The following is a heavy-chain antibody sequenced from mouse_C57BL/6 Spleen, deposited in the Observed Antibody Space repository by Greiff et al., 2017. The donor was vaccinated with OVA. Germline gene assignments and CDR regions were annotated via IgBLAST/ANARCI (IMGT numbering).Heavy chain of an antibody. D-gene: IGHD2-5*01. V-gene: IGHV5-17*01. CDR2: ISSGSSTI. Sequence: EVHLVESGGGLVKPGGSLKLSCAASGFTFSDYGVHWVRQAPEKGLEWVAYISSGSSTIYYADTVKGRFTISRDNAKNTLFLQMTSLRSEDTAMYYCAIYSNYAGFAYWGQGTLVTVSA. CDR1: GFTFSDYG. CDR3: AIYSNYAGFAY. J-gene: IGHJ3*01.